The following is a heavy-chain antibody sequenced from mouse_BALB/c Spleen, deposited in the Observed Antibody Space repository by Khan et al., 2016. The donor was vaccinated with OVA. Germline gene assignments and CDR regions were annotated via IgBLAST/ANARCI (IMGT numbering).Heavy chain of an antibody. Sequence: QVQLKQSGAELVKPGASVRLSCKASGYTFTSYYLYWVKQRPGQGLEWIGDINPSNGGTNFNEKFKSKATLTVDKSSSTAYMQLSSLTSEDSAVYYCTISGYGTFAYWGKGTLVTVSA. CDR1: GYTFTSYY. J-gene: IGHJ3*01. D-gene: IGHD2-1*01. CDR2: INPSNGGT. CDR3: TISGYGTFAY. V-gene: IGHV1S81*02.